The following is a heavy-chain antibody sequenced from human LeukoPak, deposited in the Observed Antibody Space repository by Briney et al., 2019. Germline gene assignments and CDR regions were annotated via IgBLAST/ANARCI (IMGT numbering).Heavy chain of an antibody. D-gene: IGHD3-22*01. CDR1: GGTFSSYA. V-gene: IGHV1-69*04. CDR2: IIPILGIA. CDR3: ARDHRRYYDSSGYYFDY. Sequence: SVKVSCKASGGTFSSYAISWVRQAPGQGLEWMGRIIPILGIANYAQKFQGRVTITADKSTSTAYMELSSLRSEDTAVYYCARDHRRYYDSSGYYFDYWGQGTLVTVSS. J-gene: IGHJ4*02.